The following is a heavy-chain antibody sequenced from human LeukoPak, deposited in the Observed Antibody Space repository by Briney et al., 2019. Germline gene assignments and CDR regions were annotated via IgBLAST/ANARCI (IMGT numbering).Heavy chain of an antibody. CDR3: ARLRMGDFWSGYYTFDY. CDR2: INHSGST. CDR1: GGSFSGYY. V-gene: IGHV4-34*01. Sequence: SETLSLTCAVYGGSFSGYYWSWIRQPPGKGLEWIGEINHSGSTNYNPSLKSRVTISVDTSKNQFSLKLGSVTAADTAVYYCARLRMGDFWSGYYTFDYWGQGTLVTVSS. J-gene: IGHJ4*02. D-gene: IGHD3-3*01.